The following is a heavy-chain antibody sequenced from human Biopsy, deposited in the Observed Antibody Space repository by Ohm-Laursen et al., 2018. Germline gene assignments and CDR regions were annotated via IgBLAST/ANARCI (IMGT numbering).Heavy chain of an antibody. D-gene: IGHD6-19*01. Sequence: LSLTCAASGFRFDDYAMQWVRQAPGKGLEWVSGISWSSGTIGYADSVKGRFTVSRDNAKNSLFLQMNSLRVEDTALYYCVKSAYSSGFWEASDYWGQGTLVTVSS. CDR3: VKSAYSSGFWEASDY. V-gene: IGHV3-9*01. CDR2: ISWSSGTI. J-gene: IGHJ4*02. CDR1: GFRFDDYA.